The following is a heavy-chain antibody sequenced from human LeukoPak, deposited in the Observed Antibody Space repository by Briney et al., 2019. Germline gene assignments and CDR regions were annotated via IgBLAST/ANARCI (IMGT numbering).Heavy chain of an antibody. CDR1: GYTFTSHY. J-gene: IGHJ4*02. Sequence: ASVKVSCKASGYTFTSHYMHWVRQAPGQGLEWMGIINPSGGSTSYAQKFQGRVTMTRDTSTSTVYMELSSLRSEDTAVYYCARDYSNYYFDYWGQGTLVTVSS. CDR2: INPSGGST. V-gene: IGHV1-46*01. CDR3: ARDYSNYYFDY. D-gene: IGHD4-11*01.